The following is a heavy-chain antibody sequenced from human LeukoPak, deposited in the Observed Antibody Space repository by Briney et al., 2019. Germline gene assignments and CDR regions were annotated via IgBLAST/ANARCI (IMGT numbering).Heavy chain of an antibody. Sequence: SETLSLTCTVSGGSISSSSYYWGWIRQPPGKGLEWIGSIYYSGSTYYNPSLKSRVTISVDTSKNQFSLKLSSVTAADTAVYYCAREYGYGGNSAGTSWGQGTLVTVSS. D-gene: IGHD4-23*01. CDR2: IYYSGST. V-gene: IGHV4-39*07. CDR1: GGSISSSSYY. J-gene: IGHJ5*02. CDR3: AREYGYGGNSAGTS.